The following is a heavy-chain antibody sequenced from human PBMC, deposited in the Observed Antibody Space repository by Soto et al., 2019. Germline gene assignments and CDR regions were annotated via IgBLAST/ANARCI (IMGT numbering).Heavy chain of an antibody. D-gene: IGHD4-4*01. CDR2: ISASGSNG. CDR3: AKGDSDYYFDS. Sequence: LRLSCAASGFTFSTYVMAWVRQAPGRGLEWVSGISASGSNGFYTDSVKDRFIISRDNSKNTLDLQMNSLRVDDTALYFCAKGDSDYYFDSLGQGTLVTVSS. CDR1: GFTFSTYV. V-gene: IGHV3-23*01. J-gene: IGHJ4*02.